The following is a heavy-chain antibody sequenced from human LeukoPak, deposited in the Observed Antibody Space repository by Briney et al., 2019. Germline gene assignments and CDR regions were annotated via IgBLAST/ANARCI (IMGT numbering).Heavy chain of an antibody. CDR3: ARHRLRFPGWFDP. CDR1: GGSISSSSYY. Sequence: SETLSLTCTVPGGSISSSSYYWGWIRQPPGKGLEWIGSIYYSGSTYYNPSLKSRVTISVDTSKNQFSLKLSSVTAADTAVYYCARHRLRFPGWFDPWGQGTLVTVSS. J-gene: IGHJ5*02. CDR2: IYYSGST. D-gene: IGHD3-3*01. V-gene: IGHV4-39*01.